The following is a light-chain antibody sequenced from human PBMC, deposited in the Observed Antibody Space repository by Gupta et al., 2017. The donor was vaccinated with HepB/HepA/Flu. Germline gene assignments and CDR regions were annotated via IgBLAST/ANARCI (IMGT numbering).Light chain of an antibody. V-gene: IGLV1-47*01. CDR2: RNN. Sequence: SVLTQPPSASGTPGQRVTISCSGSSSNIGSNYVYWYQQFPGTAPKLLIYRNNKRPSGVPDRFSGSKSGTSASLAISGLRADDEADYYCATWDDSRSGYVFGNGTNVTVL. CDR1: SSNIGSNY. CDR3: ATWDDSRSGYV. J-gene: IGLJ1*01.